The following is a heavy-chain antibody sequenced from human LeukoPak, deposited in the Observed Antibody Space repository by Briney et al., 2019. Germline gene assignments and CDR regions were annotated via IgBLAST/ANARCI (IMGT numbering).Heavy chain of an antibody. D-gene: IGHD6-13*01. CDR1: GGTFSSYA. Sequence: ASVKVSCKASGGTFSSYALSWVRQAPGQGLEWMGWISAYNGNTNYTQKLQGRVTMTTDTSTSTAYMELRSLRSDDTAVYYCARDLRIAAAGYFDYWGQGTLVTVSS. J-gene: IGHJ4*02. CDR2: ISAYNGNT. V-gene: IGHV1-18*01. CDR3: ARDLRIAAAGYFDY.